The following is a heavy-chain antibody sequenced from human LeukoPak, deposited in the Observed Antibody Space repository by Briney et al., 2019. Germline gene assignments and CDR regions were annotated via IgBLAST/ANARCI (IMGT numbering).Heavy chain of an antibody. CDR3: ARGPREDSSSARVYYYMDV. CDR2: IYYSGST. CDR1: GGSISSYY. D-gene: IGHD6-13*01. Sequence: SETLSLTCTVSGGSISSYYWSWIRQPPGKGLEWIGYIYYSGSTNYNPSLKSRVTISVDTSKNQFSLKLSSVTAADTAVYYCARGPREDSSSARVYYYMDVWGKGTTVTVSS. J-gene: IGHJ6*03. V-gene: IGHV4-59*12.